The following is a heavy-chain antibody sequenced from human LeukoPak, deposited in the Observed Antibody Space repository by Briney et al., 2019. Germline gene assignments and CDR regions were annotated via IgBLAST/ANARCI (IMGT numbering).Heavy chain of an antibody. CDR1: GYTFINNW. J-gene: IGHJ4*02. V-gene: IGHV1-18*04. D-gene: IGHD6-19*01. Sequence: ASVKVSCKASGYTFINNWMHWVRQAPGQGLEWMGWISAYNGNTNYAQKLQGRVTMTTDTSTSTAYMELRSLRSDDTAVYYCARDPRDSSGWYYFDYWGQGTLVTVSS. CDR3: ARDPRDSSGWYYFDY. CDR2: ISAYNGNT.